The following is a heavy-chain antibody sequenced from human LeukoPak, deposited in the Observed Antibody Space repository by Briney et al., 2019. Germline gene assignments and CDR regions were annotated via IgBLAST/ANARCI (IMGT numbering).Heavy chain of an antibody. Sequence: PGGSLRLSCAASGFTFSDHYMDWVRQTPGKGLEWVGRSGNKANSYTTEYAASVKGRFTISRDDSKNSLFLQMNSLKTDDTAVYYCARASRSGSYFFYWGQGTLVTVSS. CDR3: ARASRSGSYFFY. V-gene: IGHV3-72*01. J-gene: IGHJ4*02. CDR1: GFTFSDHY. CDR2: SGNKANSYTT. D-gene: IGHD1-26*01.